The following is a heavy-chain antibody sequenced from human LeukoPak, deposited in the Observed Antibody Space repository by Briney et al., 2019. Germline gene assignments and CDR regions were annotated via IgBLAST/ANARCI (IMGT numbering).Heavy chain of an antibody. V-gene: IGHV2-70*01. Sequence: ESGPTLLNPTPTLTLTCTFSGFSLSTRGMCVSWIRQPPGKALEWLALIDWDDDKYYSTSLKTRLTISKDTSKNQVVLTMTNMDPVDTATYYCARAVTTTTFFDYWGQGTLVTVSS. CDR1: GFSLSTRGMC. D-gene: IGHD4-17*01. J-gene: IGHJ4*02. CDR2: IDWDDDK. CDR3: ARAVTTTTFFDY.